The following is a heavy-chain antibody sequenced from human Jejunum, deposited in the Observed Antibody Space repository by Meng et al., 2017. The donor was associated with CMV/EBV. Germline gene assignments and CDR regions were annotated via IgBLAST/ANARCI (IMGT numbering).Heavy chain of an antibody. CDR1: GGSISTYY. CDR2: IYTSGST. CDR3: ARERLTTGLTNFDY. J-gene: IGHJ4*02. Sequence: QGKLHESGPGLVNPSETLSLTCTVSGGSISTYYWTWIRQPAGKGLEWIGRIYTSGSTHYNPSLKSRVTMSVDTSKNQYSLKLSSVTAADTAVYYCARERLTTGLTNFDYWGQGTLVTVSS. V-gene: IGHV4-4*07. D-gene: IGHD1-1*01.